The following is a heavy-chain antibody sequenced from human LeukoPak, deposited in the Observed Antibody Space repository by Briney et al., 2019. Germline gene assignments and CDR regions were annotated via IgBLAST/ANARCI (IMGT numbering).Heavy chain of an antibody. CDR2: ISYDGSNK. V-gene: IGHV3-30-3*01. CDR1: GFTFSSYA. J-gene: IGHJ4*02. Sequence: PGGSLRLSCAASGFTFSSYAMHWVRQAPGKGLEWVAVISYDGSNKYYADSVKGRFTISRDNSKNTLYLQMNSLRAEDTAVYYCAGGGSGWYSDYWGQGTLVTVSS. D-gene: IGHD6-19*01. CDR3: AGGGSGWYSDY.